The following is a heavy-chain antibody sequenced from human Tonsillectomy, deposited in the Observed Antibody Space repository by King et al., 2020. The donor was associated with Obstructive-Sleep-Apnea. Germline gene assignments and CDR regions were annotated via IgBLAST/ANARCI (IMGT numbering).Heavy chain of an antibody. Sequence: VQLVESGGGVVQPGRSLRLSCAASGFTFSSYGMHWVRQAPGKGLEWVAFIRYDGSKKYYADSVKGRFTISRDNSKNTLYLQMNSLRAEDTAVYYCAKALTTVAGLDVWGQGTTVTVSS. D-gene: IGHD4-23*01. CDR2: IRYDGSKK. J-gene: IGHJ6*02. V-gene: IGHV3-30*02. CDR3: AKALTTVAGLDV. CDR1: GFTFSSYG.